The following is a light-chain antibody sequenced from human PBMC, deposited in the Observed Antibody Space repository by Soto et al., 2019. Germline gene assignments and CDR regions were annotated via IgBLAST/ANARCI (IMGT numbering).Light chain of an antibody. CDR2: GAS. CDR3: QQYGSSGT. CDR1: QSVSSSF. V-gene: IGKV3-20*01. Sequence: EIVLTQSPATLSLSPGERATLSCRASQSVSSSFLAWYQQKVGQAPRLLIYGASSRATGIADRFSGSGSGTDFTLTISRLEPEDFAVYYCQQYGSSGTFGQGTKVDI. J-gene: IGKJ1*01.